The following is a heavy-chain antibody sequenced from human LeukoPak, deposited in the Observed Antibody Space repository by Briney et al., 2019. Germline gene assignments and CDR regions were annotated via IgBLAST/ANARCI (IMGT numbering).Heavy chain of an antibody. CDR1: GLTFSAYE. J-gene: IGHJ4*02. Sequence: SGGSLRLSCAASGLTFSAYEMNWVGQVQGKGLEWISYISSGGSTVYYADSVKGRFTIFRDNAKNSLYLQMNSLRAEDTAVYYCAREKPEFDYWGQGTLVTVSS. V-gene: IGHV3-48*03. CDR3: AREKPEFDY. CDR2: ISSGGSTV.